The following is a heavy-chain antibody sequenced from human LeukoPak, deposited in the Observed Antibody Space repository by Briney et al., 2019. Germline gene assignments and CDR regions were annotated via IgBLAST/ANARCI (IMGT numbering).Heavy chain of an antibody. V-gene: IGHV3-48*01. CDR2: ITSSSSTI. Sequence: PGGSLRLSCAASGFTFSNYNMIWVRQAPGNGLECISYITSSSSTIHYADSVKGRFTISRDNAKKSLYLQMNSLRADDTAVYYCARVWDGYSGEDYWGQGTLVTVSS. D-gene: IGHD5-18*01. CDR3: ARVWDGYSGEDY. CDR1: GFTFSNYN. J-gene: IGHJ4*02.